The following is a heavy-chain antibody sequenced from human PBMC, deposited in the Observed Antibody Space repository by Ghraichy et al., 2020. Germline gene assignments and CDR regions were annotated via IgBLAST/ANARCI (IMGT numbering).Heavy chain of an antibody. CDR2: MNPHTVNT. CDR3: ARVAGRVPPLRF. J-gene: IGHJ4*02. Sequence: ASVKVSCKASGYTFSSYDINWVRQAPGQGLEWMGWMNPHTVNTGYAEKFQGRVTMTSDTSINTAYMELSSLRSEDTAVYYCARVAGRVPPLRFWGQGTLVTVSS. V-gene: IGHV1-8*01. CDR1: GYTFSSYD. D-gene: IGHD1-1*01.